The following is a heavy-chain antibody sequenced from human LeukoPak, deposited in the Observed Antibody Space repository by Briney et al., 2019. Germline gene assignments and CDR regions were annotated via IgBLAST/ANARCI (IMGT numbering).Heavy chain of an antibody. D-gene: IGHD6-19*01. CDR3: ARKQWLFLDP. J-gene: IGHJ5*02. CDR2: INHSGST. Sequence: SETLSLTCAVYGGSFSGYYWSWIRQPPGKGLEWIGEINHSGSTNYNPSLKSRVTISVDTSKNQFSLKLSSVTAADTAVYHCARKQWLFLDPWGQGTLVTVSS. V-gene: IGHV4-34*01. CDR1: GGSFSGYY.